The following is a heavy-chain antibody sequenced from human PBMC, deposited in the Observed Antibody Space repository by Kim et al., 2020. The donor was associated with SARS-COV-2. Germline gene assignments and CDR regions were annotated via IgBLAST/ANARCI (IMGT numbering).Heavy chain of an antibody. CDR3: AKDARITMIVVVIPDAFDI. CDR2: ISGSGGST. V-gene: IGHV3-23*01. Sequence: GGSLRLSCAASGFTFSSYAMSWVRQAPGKGLEWVSAISGSGGSTYYADSVKGRFTISRDNSKNTLYLQMNSLRAEDTAVYYCAKDARITMIVVVIPDAFDIWVQGTMVTVSS. J-gene: IGHJ3*02. D-gene: IGHD3-22*01. CDR1: GFTFSSYA.